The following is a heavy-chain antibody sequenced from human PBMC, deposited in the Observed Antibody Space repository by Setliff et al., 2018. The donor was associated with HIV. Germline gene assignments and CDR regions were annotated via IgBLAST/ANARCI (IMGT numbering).Heavy chain of an antibody. CDR3: ARHSRAGDIDY. D-gene: IGHD3-16*01. CDR1: GDSIRGYY. CDR2: VFYTGFA. J-gene: IGHJ4*02. Sequence: SETLSLTCTVSGDSIRGYYWSWIRQPPGKGLEWMGYVFYTGFAAYNPSLKSRLTISVDTSKSQFSLRLTSVTAADTAVYYCARHSRAGDIDYWGRGTLVTVSS. V-gene: IGHV4-59*08.